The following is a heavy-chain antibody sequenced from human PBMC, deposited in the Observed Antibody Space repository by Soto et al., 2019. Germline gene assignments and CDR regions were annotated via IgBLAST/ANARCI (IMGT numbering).Heavy chain of an antibody. J-gene: IGHJ5*02. CDR2: IHWNDDK. CDR1: GFSLSVYGVR. Sequence: VSGPTLVNPTQTLTLTCSFSGFSLSVYGVRGIWFRQPPGETLEWLALIHWNDDKRYSPYLKSRLTITKDTSKNQVVLTLTNLDPLDTGTYFCAHTKDSSGFLPSWREGILVTVSS. D-gene: IGHD3-22*01. V-gene: IGHV2-5*01. CDR3: AHTKDSSGFLPS.